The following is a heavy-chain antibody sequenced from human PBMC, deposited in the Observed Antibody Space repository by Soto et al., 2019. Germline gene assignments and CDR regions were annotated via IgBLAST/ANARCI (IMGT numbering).Heavy chain of an antibody. CDR2: ISSSSTI. CDR3: ARYLPLTTYAASDF. D-gene: IGHD6-25*01. Sequence: GGSLRLSCAASGFTFSSYSMNWVRQAPGKGLEWVSYISSSSTIYYADSVKGRFTISRDNAKNSLYLQMNSLRAEDTAVYYCARYLPLTTYAASDFCGQG. V-gene: IGHV3-48*04. J-gene: IGHJ4*02. CDR1: GFTFSSYS.